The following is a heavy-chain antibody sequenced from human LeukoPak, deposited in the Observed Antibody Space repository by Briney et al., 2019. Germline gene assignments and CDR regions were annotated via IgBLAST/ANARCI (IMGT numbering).Heavy chain of an antibody. Sequence: GGSLRLSCAASGFTFSSYAMSWVRQAPGKGLEWVSAISGSGGSTYYADSVKGRFTISRDNSKNTMYLQMNSLRAEDTAVYYCAKYRARITMVRGAIFDPWGQGTLVTVSS. D-gene: IGHD3-10*01. CDR2: ISGSGGST. V-gene: IGHV3-23*01. CDR3: AKYRARITMVRGAIFDP. J-gene: IGHJ5*02. CDR1: GFTFSSYA.